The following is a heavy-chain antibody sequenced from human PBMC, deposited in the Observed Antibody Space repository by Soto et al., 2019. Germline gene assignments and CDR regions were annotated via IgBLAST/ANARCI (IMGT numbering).Heavy chain of an antibody. CDR1: GFSLSTRAVG. CDR2: IYWDDDN. D-gene: IGHD5-12*01. V-gene: IGHV2-5*02. CDR3: VHTSGWLHTT. J-gene: IGHJ5*02. Sequence: QITLKESGPTLVKPTQTLTLSCTFSGFSLSTRAVGVAWIRQPPGKALEWLALIYWDDDNRYSPSLKSRLTVTKDTSNNQVILTMINMDPVDTATYYCVHTSGWLHTTWGQGTLVTVSS.